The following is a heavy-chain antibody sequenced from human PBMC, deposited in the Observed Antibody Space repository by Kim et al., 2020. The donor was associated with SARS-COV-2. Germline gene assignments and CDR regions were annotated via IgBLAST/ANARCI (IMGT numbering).Heavy chain of an antibody. J-gene: IGHJ6*02. CDR3: TTPPTNWGV. CDR2: GTT. Sequence: GTTDYAAPVKGRFTISRDDSKNTLYLQMNSLKTEDTAVYYCTTPPTNWGVWGQGTTVTVSS. D-gene: IGHD7-27*01. V-gene: IGHV3-15*01.